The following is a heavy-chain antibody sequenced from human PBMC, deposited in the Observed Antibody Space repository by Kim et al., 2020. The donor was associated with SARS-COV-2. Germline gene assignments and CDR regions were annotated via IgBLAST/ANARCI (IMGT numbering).Heavy chain of an antibody. Sequence: GGSLRLSCAASGFTFSGYCMSWVRQAPGKGLEWVAVINSGGSTYYAADSVKRRSTSTHNYYNNLFHQKISSRRDDTTADYYSTDVDSGGRNPMVSYYYYG. CDR3: STDVDSGGRNPMVSYYYYG. V-gene: IGHV3-53*04. D-gene: IGHD4-17*01. J-gene: IGHJ6*01. CDR2: INSGGST. CDR1: GFTFSGYC.